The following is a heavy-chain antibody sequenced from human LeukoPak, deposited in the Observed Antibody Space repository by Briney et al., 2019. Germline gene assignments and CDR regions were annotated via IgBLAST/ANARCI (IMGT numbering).Heavy chain of an antibody. D-gene: IGHD4-17*01. V-gene: IGHV1-18*01. CDR1: GYTFTNYG. J-gene: IGHJ4*02. CDR2: ISGYNGNT. Sequence: ASVKVSCKASGYTFTNYGVTWVRQAPGQGLEWMGWISGYNGNTNFAQKLQGRVTLATDTSTSTAYMELRSLRSDDTAVYYCVADCYGDCIDWGQGTLVTVSS. CDR3: VADCYGDCID.